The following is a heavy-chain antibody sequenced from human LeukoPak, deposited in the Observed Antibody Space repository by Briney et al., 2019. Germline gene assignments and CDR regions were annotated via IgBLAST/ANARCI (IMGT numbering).Heavy chain of an antibody. CDR3: ARVEDTGYLFQ. CDR1: GGSLSGYY. Sequence: SETLSLTCAVYGGSLSGYYWSWIRQPPGKGLEWIGEINHSGSTNYNPSLKSRVTISVDTSKNQFSLKLSSVTAADAAVYYCARVEDTGYLFQWGQGTLVTVSS. CDR2: INHSGST. V-gene: IGHV4-34*01. J-gene: IGHJ4*02. D-gene: IGHD6-25*01.